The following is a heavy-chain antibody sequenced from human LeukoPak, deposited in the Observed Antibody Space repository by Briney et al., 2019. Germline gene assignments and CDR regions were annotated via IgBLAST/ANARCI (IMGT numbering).Heavy chain of an antibody. J-gene: IGHJ2*01. CDR1: GGSISSGGYY. CDR2: IYYSGST. V-gene: IGHV4-31*03. CDR3: ARDRFHWYFDL. Sequence: SETLSLTCTVSGGSISSGGYYWSWIRQHPGKGLEWIGYIYYSGSTYYNPSLKSRVTISVDTSKNQFSLKLSSVTAADTAVYYCARDRFHWYFDLWGRGTLVTVSS.